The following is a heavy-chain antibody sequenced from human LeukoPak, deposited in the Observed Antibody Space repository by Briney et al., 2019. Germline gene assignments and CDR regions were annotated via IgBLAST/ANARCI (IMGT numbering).Heavy chain of an antibody. J-gene: IGHJ6*04. D-gene: IGHD3-3*02. V-gene: IGHV4-61*02. CDR1: GGSISSGSYY. CDR2: IYTSGST. Sequence: SDTLSLTCTVSGGSISSGSYYWSWIPQPAGKGLEWIGRIYTSGSTNYNPSLKSRDTISVDTSKNQFSLKLSSVTAADTAVYYCARDLSADVWGKGTTVTVSS. CDR3: ARDLSADV.